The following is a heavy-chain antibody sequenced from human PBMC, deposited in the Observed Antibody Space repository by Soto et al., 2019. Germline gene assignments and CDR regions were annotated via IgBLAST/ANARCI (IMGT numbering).Heavy chain of an antibody. CDR3: TRVRLGSSRSSDS. V-gene: IGHV3-72*01. D-gene: IGHD6-19*01. J-gene: IGHJ4*02. CDR2: IKNKANSYTT. CDR1: GFTFSDHY. Sequence: EVQLVESGGGLVQPEGSLRLSCAASGFTFSDHYMDWVRQAPGKGLEWVGRIKNKANSYTTDYSAPVKGRFIISRDDSKNSVVLQMPRLKTDATAVYYRTRVRLGSSRSSDSWGQGILVTVSS.